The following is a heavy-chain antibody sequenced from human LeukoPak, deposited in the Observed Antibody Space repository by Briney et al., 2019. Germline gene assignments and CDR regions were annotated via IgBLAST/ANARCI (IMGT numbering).Heavy chain of an antibody. CDR3: ARHLSHSGRYLEMMAGSYSYGLDV. Sequence: ASETLSLTCTVSGASISNYYWSWIRQPPGRGLEWIGYIYSSGYLYSSGSPNYNPSLKSRVTISLDTPKNQFSLKLSSVTAADTAVYYCARHLSHSGRYLEMMAGSYSYGLDVWGQGTTVTVSS. CDR2: IYSSGYLYSSGSP. V-gene: IGHV4-59*08. J-gene: IGHJ6*02. D-gene: IGHD1-26*01. CDR1: GASISNYY.